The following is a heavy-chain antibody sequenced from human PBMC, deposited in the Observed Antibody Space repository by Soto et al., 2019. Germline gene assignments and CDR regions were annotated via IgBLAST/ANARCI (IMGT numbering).Heavy chain of an antibody. D-gene: IGHD5-12*01. CDR2: IKSKTDGGTT. Sequence: EVQLVESGGGLVKPGGSLRLSCAASGFTFSNAWMSWVRQAPGKGLEWVGRIKSKTDGGTTDYAAPVKGRFTISRDDSKNTRNLQMNSLKTEDTAVYYCAPDLVDIVASYWGQGTLVTVSS. J-gene: IGHJ4*02. V-gene: IGHV3-15*01. CDR3: APDLVDIVASY. CDR1: GFTFSNAW.